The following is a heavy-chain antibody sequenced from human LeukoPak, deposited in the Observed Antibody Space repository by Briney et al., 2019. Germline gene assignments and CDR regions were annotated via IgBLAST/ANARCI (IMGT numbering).Heavy chain of an antibody. CDR3: AGPYSSGGAFDI. V-gene: IGHV3-74*01. J-gene: IGHJ3*02. Sequence: GGSLRLSCAASGVTFSSYWMHWVRQAPGKGLVWVSRINSDGSRTTYADSVKGRFTISRDNAKNTLHLQMNSLRAEDTAVYYCAGPYSSGGAFDIWGQGTMVTVSS. CDR1: GVTFSSYW. D-gene: IGHD6-19*01. CDR2: INSDGSRT.